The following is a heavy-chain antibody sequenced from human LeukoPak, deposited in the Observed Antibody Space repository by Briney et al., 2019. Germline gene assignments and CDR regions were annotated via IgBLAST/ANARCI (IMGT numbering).Heavy chain of an antibody. CDR1: GGSISSISSNNYH. Sequence: SETLSLTCIVSGGSISSISSNNYHWGWIRQPPGKGLEWIGSIYYSGSTYYDPSLKSRVTISVDTSKNQFSLKLSSVTAADTALYYCAREMGVVTAHGIDVWGQGTTVTVSS. D-gene: IGHD4-23*01. CDR3: AREMGVVTAHGIDV. J-gene: IGHJ6*02. CDR2: IYYSGST. V-gene: IGHV4-39*02.